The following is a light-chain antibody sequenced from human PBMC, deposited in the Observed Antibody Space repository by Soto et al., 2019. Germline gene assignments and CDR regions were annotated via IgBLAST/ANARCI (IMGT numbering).Light chain of an antibody. Sequence: DIVMTQSPDSLAVSLGERATINCKSSQSVLYSSNNKNYLAWYQQKTGQPPKLLIYLASTRESGVPDRFSGSGSGTDFTLTISSLPAEDVAVYYCQQYYSTPLTFGQGTKLEIK. J-gene: IGKJ2*01. CDR2: LAS. V-gene: IGKV4-1*01. CDR1: QSVLYSSNNKNY. CDR3: QQYYSTPLT.